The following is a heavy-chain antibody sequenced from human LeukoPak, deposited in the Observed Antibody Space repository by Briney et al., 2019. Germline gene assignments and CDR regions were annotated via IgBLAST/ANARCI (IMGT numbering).Heavy chain of an antibody. J-gene: IGHJ4*02. Sequence: GGSQRLSCAASGFTFSSYSMNWVRQAPGKGLEWVSSISSSSSYIYYADSVKGRFTISRDNAKNSLYLQMNSLRAEDTAVYYCARDQGVATKPDYWGQGTLVTVSS. CDR3: ARDQGVATKPDY. V-gene: IGHV3-21*01. CDR2: ISSSSSYI. D-gene: IGHD5-12*01. CDR1: GFTFSSYS.